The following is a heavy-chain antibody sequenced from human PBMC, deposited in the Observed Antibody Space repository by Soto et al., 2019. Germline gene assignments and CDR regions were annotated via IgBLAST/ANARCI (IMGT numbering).Heavy chain of an antibody. CDR2: IYHSGST. CDR3: ARQRYCSRSSFPSYNWFDP. CDR1: GGSFSSSSFY. V-gene: IGHV4-39*01. Sequence: QLQLQESGPGLVKPSETLSLTCTVSGGSFSSSSFYWGCIRQPPGKGLAWVGSIYHSGSTYYNPYLKSRVSISVDTSKNQFSLKLSSVTAADTAVYYWARQRYCSRSSFPSYNWFDPWGQGTLVTVPS. J-gene: IGHJ5*02. D-gene: IGHD2-2*01.